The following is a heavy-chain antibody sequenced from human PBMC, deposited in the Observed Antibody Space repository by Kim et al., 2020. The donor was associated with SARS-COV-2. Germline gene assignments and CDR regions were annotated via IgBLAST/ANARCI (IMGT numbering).Heavy chain of an antibody. CDR3: ARASPFWSGYYDDY. V-gene: IGHV4-34*01. CDR2: INHSGST. J-gene: IGHJ4*02. D-gene: IGHD3-3*01. CDR1: GGSFSGYY. Sequence: SETLSLTCAVYGGSFSGYYWSWIRQPPGKGLEWIGEINHSGSTNYNPSLKSRVTISVDTSKNQFSLKLSSVTAADTAVYYCARASPFWSGYYDDYWGQGTLVTVSS.